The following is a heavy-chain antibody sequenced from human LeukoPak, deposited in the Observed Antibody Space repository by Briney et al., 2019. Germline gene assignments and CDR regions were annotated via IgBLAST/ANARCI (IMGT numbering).Heavy chain of an antibody. Sequence: PGGSLRLSCAASEFTFSSYDMHWVRQGTGKGLEWVSAIDTAGYTYYPGSVKGRFTISRENAKNSLYLQMNSLRAGDTAVYYCARGGRSSGWYGGSDYWGQGTLVTVSS. J-gene: IGHJ4*02. D-gene: IGHD6-19*01. CDR1: EFTFSSYD. CDR3: ARGGRSSGWYGGSDY. V-gene: IGHV3-13*01. CDR2: IDTAGYT.